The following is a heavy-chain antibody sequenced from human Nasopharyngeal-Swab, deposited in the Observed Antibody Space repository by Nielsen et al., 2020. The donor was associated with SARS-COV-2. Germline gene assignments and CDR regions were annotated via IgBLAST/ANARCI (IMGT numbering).Heavy chain of an antibody. CDR1: GGSISSGNYY. D-gene: IGHD3-22*01. V-gene: IGHV4-61*02. J-gene: IGHJ6*02. Sequence: SETLSLTCTVSGGSISSGNYYWSWIRQPAGKGLEWIGRIYTSGSTNYNPSLKSRVTMSVDTSKNQFSLKLSSVTAADTAVYYCARGKLLRGYYYYYGMDVWGQGTTVTVSS. CDR3: ARGKLLRGYYYYYGMDV. CDR2: IYTSGST.